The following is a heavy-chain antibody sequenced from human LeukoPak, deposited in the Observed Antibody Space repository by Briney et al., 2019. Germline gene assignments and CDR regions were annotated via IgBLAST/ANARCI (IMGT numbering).Heavy chain of an antibody. J-gene: IGHJ4*02. CDR3: ARSMGIPPRYYYGSGSYYDY. CDR2: IYTSGST. Sequence: PSETLSLTCTVSGGSISSGSYYWSWIRQPAGKGLEWIGRIYTSGSTNYNPSLKSRVTISVDTSKNQFSLKLSSVTAADTAVYYCARSMGIPPRYYYGSGSYYDYWGQGTLVTVSS. V-gene: IGHV4-61*02. CDR1: GGSISSGSYY. D-gene: IGHD3-10*01.